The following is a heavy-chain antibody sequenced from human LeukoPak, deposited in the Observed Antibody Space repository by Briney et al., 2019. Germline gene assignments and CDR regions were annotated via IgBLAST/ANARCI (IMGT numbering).Heavy chain of an antibody. CDR2: IYYSGSA. J-gene: IGHJ4*02. D-gene: IGHD3-10*01. CDR3: ARVNYGSATKEDY. Sequence: QASETLSLTCTVSGGSISSGGYYWSWIRQHPGKGLEWIGYIYYSGSAYYNPSLKSRVTISVDTSENQFSLKLSSVTAADTAVYYCARVNYGSATKEDYWGQGTLATVSS. CDR1: GGSISSGGYY. V-gene: IGHV4-31*03.